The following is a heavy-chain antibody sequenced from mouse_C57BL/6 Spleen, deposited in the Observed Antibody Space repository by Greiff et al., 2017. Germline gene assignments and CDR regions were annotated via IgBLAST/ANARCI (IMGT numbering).Heavy chain of an antibody. V-gene: IGHV3-6*01. CDR2: ISYDGSN. CDR1: GYSITSGYY. CDR3: AREDHYYGSSTGYFDV. Sequence: EVQVVESGPGLVKPSQSLSLTCSVTGYSITSGYYWNWIRQFPGNKLEWMGYISYDGSNNYNPSLKNRISITRDTSKNQFFLKLNSVTTEDTATYYCAREDHYYGSSTGYFDVWGTGTTVTVSS. D-gene: IGHD1-1*01. J-gene: IGHJ1*03.